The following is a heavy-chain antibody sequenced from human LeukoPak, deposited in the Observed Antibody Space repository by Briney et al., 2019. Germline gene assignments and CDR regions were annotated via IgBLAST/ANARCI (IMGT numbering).Heavy chain of an antibody. J-gene: IGHJ4*02. CDR2: VSYDGRTK. V-gene: IGHV3-30*18. Sequence: GGSLRLSCAASGFTFSSFGIHWVRQAPGKGLEWVAVVSYDGRTKYYAASVEGRFTISRDNSKNTLYLQMNSLRAEDTAVYYCAKIGCDILTGYYKICTYYFDYWGQGTLVTVSS. CDR1: GFTFSSFG. CDR3: AKIGCDILTGYYKICTYYFDY. D-gene: IGHD3-9*01.